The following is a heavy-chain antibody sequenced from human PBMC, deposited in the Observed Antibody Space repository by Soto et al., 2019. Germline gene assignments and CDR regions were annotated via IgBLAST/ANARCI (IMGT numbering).Heavy chain of an antibody. V-gene: IGHV3-23*01. Sequence: GGSLRLSCAASGFTFGNYAFSWVRQAPGKGLEWVSVISGGGDATYYPDSVKGRFTTSRDNSKNTLYLQMNSLRAEDTAVYYCARGGNWFDPWGQGTLVTVSS. CDR1: GFTFGNYA. CDR3: ARGGNWFDP. J-gene: IGHJ5*02. CDR2: ISGGGDAT. D-gene: IGHD3-10*01.